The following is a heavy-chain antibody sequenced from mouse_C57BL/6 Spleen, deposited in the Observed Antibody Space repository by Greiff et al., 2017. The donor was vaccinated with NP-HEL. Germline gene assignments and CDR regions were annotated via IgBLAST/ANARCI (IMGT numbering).Heavy chain of an antibody. CDR3: ARQLGGYFDY. V-gene: IGHV1-82*01. D-gene: IGHD4-1*02. J-gene: IGHJ2*01. Sequence: QVQLKESGPELVKPGASVKISCKASGYAFSSSWMNWVKQRPGKGLEWIGRIYPGDGDTNYNGKFKGKATLTADKSSSTAYMQLSSLTSEDSAVYFCARQLGGYFDYWGQGTTLTVSS. CDR1: GYAFSSSW. CDR2: IYPGDGDT.